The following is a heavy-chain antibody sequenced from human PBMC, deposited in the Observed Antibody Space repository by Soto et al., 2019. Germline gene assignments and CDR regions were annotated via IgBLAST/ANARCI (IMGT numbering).Heavy chain of an antibody. CDR1: GYTFTSYG. V-gene: IGHV1-18*01. CDR3: ARPYSSGWYGPNWFDP. Sequence: GASVKVSCKASGYTFTSYGISWVRQAPGQGLEWMGWISAYNGNTNYAQKLQGRVTMTTDTSTSTAYMELRSLRSDDTAVYYCARPYSSGWYGPNWFDPWGQGTLVTVSS. CDR2: ISAYNGNT. D-gene: IGHD6-19*01. J-gene: IGHJ5*02.